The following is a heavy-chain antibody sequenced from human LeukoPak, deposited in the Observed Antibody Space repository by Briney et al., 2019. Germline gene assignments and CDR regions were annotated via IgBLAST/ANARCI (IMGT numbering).Heavy chain of an antibody. CDR1: GGSISSSSYY. J-gene: IGHJ4*02. V-gene: IGHV3-23*01. CDR3: AKDSIDSVV. CDR2: ISGSGGST. Sequence: PSETLSLTCTVSGGSISSSSYYWGWIRQPPGKGLEWVSAISGSGGSTYYADSVKGRFTISRDNSKNTLYLQMNSLRAEDTAVYYCAKDSIDSVVWGQGTLVTVSS. D-gene: IGHD6-6*01.